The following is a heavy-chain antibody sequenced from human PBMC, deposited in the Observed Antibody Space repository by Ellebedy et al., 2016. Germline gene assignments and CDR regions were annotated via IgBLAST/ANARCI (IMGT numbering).Heavy chain of an antibody. CDR1: GYTFRSYT. V-gene: IGHV1-18*01. Sequence: ASVKVSCXASGYTFRSYTISWVRQAPGQGLEWMGWISAYNGNTNYAQKLQGRVTMTTDTSTSTAYMELRSLRSDDTAVYYCARDYDILTGSNWFDPWGQGTLVTVSS. J-gene: IGHJ5*02. CDR3: ARDYDILTGSNWFDP. D-gene: IGHD3-9*01. CDR2: ISAYNGNT.